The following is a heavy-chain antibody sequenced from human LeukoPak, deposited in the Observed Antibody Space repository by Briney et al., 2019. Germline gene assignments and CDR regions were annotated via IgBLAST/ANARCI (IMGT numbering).Heavy chain of an antibody. CDR3: ARQPDALVYLGWFDP. CDR1: GYTFTSYG. CDR2: ISAYNGNT. D-gene: IGHD2-8*01. J-gene: IGHJ5*02. V-gene: IGHV1-18*01. Sequence: VASVKVSCKASGYTFTSYGISWVRQAPGQGLEWMGWISAYNGNTNYAQKLQGRGTMNTDTSTSTAYMELRSLRSDDTAVYYCARQPDALVYLGWFDPWGQGTLVTVSS.